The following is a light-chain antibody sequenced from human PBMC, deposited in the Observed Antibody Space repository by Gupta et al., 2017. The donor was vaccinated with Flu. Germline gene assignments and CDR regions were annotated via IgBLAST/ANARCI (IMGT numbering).Light chain of an antibody. V-gene: IGKV1-12*01. CDR2: AAS. Sequence: DIQMTQSPSSVSASVGDRVTIPCRASQDISIWLPCYQQKPGKAPKLLSSAASNLQSGVPSRFSGSGCGTYVTLTISGWQPEDLGTYYGQQTSSLPWWTFGQGTKVEIK. CDR1: QDISIW. J-gene: IGKJ1*01. CDR3: QQTSSLPWWT.